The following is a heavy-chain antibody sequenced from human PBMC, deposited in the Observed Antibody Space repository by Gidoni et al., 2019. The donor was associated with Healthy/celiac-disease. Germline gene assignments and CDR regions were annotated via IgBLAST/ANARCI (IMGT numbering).Heavy chain of an antibody. CDR1: GGSISSYY. Sequence: QVQLQESGPGLVKPSETLSLTCPVSGGSISSYYWSWIRQPAGKGLEWIGRIYTSGSTNYNPSLKSRVTMSVDTSKNQFSLKLSSVTAADTAVYYCARSSWFGESQPIDYWGQGTLVTVSS. CDR2: IYTSGST. CDR3: ARSSWFGESQPIDY. J-gene: IGHJ4*02. V-gene: IGHV4-4*07. D-gene: IGHD3-10*01.